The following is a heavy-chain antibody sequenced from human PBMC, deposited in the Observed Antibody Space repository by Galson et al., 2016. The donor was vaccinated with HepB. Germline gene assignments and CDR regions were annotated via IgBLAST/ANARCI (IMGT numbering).Heavy chain of an antibody. V-gene: IGHV4-31*03. D-gene: IGHD2-21*02. CDR3: ARTTGDCGGDCSWFDP. CDR1: GGSISRAKYY. J-gene: IGHJ5*01. Sequence: TLSLTCTVSGGSISRAKYYWSWIRRHPGRGLEWIGYIFYSGTTHYNPSLQSRVTISMDTSKNHFSLNLNSVTAADTAVYYCARTTGDCGGDCSWFDPWGQGTLVTVSS. CDR2: IFYSGTT.